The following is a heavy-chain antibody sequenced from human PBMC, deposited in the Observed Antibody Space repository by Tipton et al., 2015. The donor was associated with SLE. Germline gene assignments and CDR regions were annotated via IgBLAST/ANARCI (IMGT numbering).Heavy chain of an antibody. Sequence: TLSLTCTVSGGSISSHYWSWIRQPPGKGLEWIGYIYYSGSTNYNPSLKSRVTISVDTSKNQFSLKLSSVTAADTAVYYCARDVYSSGHYDYWGQGTLVTVSS. CDR1: GGSISSHY. V-gene: IGHV4-59*11. CDR2: IYYSGST. D-gene: IGHD6-19*01. CDR3: ARDVYSSGHYDY. J-gene: IGHJ4*02.